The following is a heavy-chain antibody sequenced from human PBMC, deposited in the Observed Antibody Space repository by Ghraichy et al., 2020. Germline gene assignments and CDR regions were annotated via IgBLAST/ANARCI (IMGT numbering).Heavy chain of an antibody. V-gene: IGHV3-30-3*01. D-gene: IGHD3-3*01. CDR2: ISYDGSNK. Sequence: GGSLRLSCAASGFTFSSYAMHWVRQAPGKGLEWVAVISYDGSNKYYADSVKGRFTISRDNSKNTLYLQMNSLRAEDTAVYYCAGKKGWLLSFAWFDPWGQGTLVTVSS. J-gene: IGHJ5*02. CDR1: GFTFSSYA. CDR3: AGKKGWLLSFAWFDP.